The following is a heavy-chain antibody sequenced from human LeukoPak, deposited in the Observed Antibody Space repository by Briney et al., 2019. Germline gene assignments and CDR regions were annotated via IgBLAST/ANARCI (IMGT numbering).Heavy chain of an antibody. CDR3: ARGADTAMVPDDY. J-gene: IGHJ4*02. D-gene: IGHD5-18*01. V-gene: IGHV1-2*02. CDR1: GYTFTGYY. Sequence: ASVKVSRKASGYTFTGYYMHWVRQAPGQGLEWMGWINPNSGGTNYAQKFQGRVTMTRDTSISTAYMELSRLRSDDTAVYYCARGADTAMVPDDYWGQGTLVTVSS. CDR2: INPNSGGT.